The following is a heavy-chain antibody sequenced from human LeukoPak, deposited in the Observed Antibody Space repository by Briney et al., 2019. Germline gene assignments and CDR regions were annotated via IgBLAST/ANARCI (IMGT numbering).Heavy chain of an antibody. J-gene: IGHJ4*02. CDR2: IYSGGST. Sequence: GGSLRLPCAASGFTVSSNYMSWVRQAPGKGLEWVSVIYSGGSTYYADSVKGRFTISRDNSKNTLYLQMNSLRAEDTAVYYCARVVGDSSGHWGYFDYWGQGTLVTVSS. CDR3: ARVVGDSSGHWGYFDY. D-gene: IGHD3-22*01. V-gene: IGHV3-53*01. CDR1: GFTVSSNY.